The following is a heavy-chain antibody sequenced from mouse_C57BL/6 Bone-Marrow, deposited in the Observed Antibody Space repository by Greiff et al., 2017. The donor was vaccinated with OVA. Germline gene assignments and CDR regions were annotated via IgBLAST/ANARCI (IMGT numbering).Heavy chain of an antibody. CDR3: AKRGLLWYFDV. CDR1: GYTFTSYG. D-gene: IGHD2-3*01. CDR2: IYPRSGNT. J-gene: IGHJ1*03. Sequence: VKLMESGAELARPGASVKLSCKASGYTFTSYGISWVKQRTGQGLEWIGEIYPRSGNTYYNEKFKGKATLTADKSSSTAYMELRSLTSEDSAVYFCAKRGLLWYFDVWGTGTTVTVSS. V-gene: IGHV1-81*01.